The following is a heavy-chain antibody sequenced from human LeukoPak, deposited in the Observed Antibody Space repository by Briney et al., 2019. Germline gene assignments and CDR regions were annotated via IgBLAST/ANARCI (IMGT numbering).Heavy chain of an antibody. Sequence: PGGSLGLSWAASGFTFSNYAMSWVRQAPGKGLEWVSAISGSGGSTYYADSVKGRFTISRDKSKNTLYLQMNSLRAEDTAVYYCAKETYYYGSGTKNFDYWGQGTLVTVSS. D-gene: IGHD3-10*01. CDR3: AKETYYYGSGTKNFDY. J-gene: IGHJ4*02. CDR2: ISGSGGST. CDR1: GFTFSNYA. V-gene: IGHV3-23*01.